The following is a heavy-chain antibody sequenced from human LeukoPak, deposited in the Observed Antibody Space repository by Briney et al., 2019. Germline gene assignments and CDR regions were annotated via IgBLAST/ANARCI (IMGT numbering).Heavy chain of an antibody. Sequence: QSGGSLRLSCAASGFTFSSYAMSWVRQAPGKGLEWVSAISGSGGSTYYADSVKGRFTISRDNSKNTLYLQMNSLRAEDTAVYYCAKVGHSYDFWSGLHDAFDIWGQGTMVTVSS. J-gene: IGHJ3*02. V-gene: IGHV3-23*01. CDR2: ISGSGGST. CDR1: GFTFSSYA. CDR3: AKVGHSYDFWSGLHDAFDI. D-gene: IGHD3-3*01.